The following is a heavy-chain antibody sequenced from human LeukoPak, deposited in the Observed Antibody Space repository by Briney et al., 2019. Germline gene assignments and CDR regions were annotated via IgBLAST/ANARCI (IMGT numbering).Heavy chain of an antibody. CDR2: INHSGST. D-gene: IGHD5-18*01. Sequence: KPSETLSLTCAVYGGSFSGYYWSWIREPPGRGLEWIGEINHSGSTNYNPSLKSRVTISVDTSKNQFSLKLSSVTAADTAVYYCARQSGYSYGHPYWYFDLWGRGTQVTVSS. CDR3: ARQSGYSYGHPYWYFDL. J-gene: IGHJ2*01. CDR1: GGSFSGYY. V-gene: IGHV4-34*01.